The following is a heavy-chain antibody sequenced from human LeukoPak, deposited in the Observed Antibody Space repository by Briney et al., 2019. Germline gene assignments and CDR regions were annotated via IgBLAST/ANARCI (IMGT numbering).Heavy chain of an antibody. CDR3: AKHFDYAMDV. CDR1: GFTFSSYAM. V-gene: IGHV4-4*02. J-gene: IGHJ6*02. CDR2: IHHSGST. Sequence: GSLRLSCAASGFTFSSYAMSWVRQPPGKGLEWIGEIHHSGSTHYNPSLKSRVTISVDKSKNQFSPNLSSVTAADTAVYYCAKHFDYAMDVWGQGTTVTVSS.